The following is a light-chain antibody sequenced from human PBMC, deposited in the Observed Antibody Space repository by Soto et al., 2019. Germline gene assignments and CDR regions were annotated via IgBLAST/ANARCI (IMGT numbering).Light chain of an antibody. CDR3: SSYAGTHIV. V-gene: IGLV2-8*01. Sequence: QSVLTQPPSASGSPGQSVTISCTGTSSDVGGYDYVSWYQQHPGEAPKLMIYDVTKRPSGVPDRFSGSKSANTASLTVSGLQAEDEADYYCSSYAGTHIVFGTGTKVTVL. CDR2: DVT. J-gene: IGLJ1*01. CDR1: SSDVGGYDY.